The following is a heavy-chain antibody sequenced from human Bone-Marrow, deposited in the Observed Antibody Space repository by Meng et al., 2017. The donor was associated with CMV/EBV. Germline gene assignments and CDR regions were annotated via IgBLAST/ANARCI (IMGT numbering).Heavy chain of an antibody. J-gene: IGHJ4*02. D-gene: IGHD1-26*01. CDR2: IKQDGSKK. CDR3: TRDDRWALDF. V-gene: IGHV3-7*01. CDR1: GFTFSTYW. Sequence: GESLKISCAASGFTFSTYWMSWARQAPGKGLEWVANIKQDGSKKYYVDSVRGRFTISRDNAGNSLYLEMNSRRVEDTAVYYCTRDDRWALDFWGQGTLVTVSS.